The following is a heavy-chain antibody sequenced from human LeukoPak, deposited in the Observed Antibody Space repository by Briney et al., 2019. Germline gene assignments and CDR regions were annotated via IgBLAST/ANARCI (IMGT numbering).Heavy chain of an antibody. V-gene: IGHV3-64*01. J-gene: IGHJ4*02. Sequence: GGSLRLSCAASGFTFGSYAMHWVRQAPGKGLEYVSAISSNGGSTYYANSVKGRFTISRDNSKNTLYLQMGSLRAEDMAVYYCARGPRVLGYCSSTSCYANYWGQGTLVTVSS. CDR3: ARGPRVLGYCSSTSCYANY. CDR2: ISSNGGST. CDR1: GFTFGSYA. D-gene: IGHD2-2*01.